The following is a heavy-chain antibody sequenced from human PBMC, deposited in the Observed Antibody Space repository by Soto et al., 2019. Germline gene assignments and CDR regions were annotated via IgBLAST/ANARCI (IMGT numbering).Heavy chain of an antibody. CDR2: IIPIIGIA. V-gene: IGHV1-69*08. D-gene: IGHD2-21*01. CDR1: GVTFSSYT. CDR3: AREVSLRDGFIVAFDI. J-gene: IGHJ3*02. Sequence: QVQLVQSGAEVKKPGSSVKVSCKASGVTFSSYTISWVRQAPGQGLEWMGRIIPIIGIAKYAQKFQGRVTVTADKYTRTAYMELSRLRSEDTAVYYGAREVSLRDGFIVAFDIWGQGTIVTVSS.